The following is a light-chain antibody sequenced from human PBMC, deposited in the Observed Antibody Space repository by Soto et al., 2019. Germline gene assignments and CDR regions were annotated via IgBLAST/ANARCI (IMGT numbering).Light chain of an antibody. Sequence: EIVLTQSPATLSLSPGERATLSCRASQGVSSYLGWYQQKPGQAPRLLIYDASNRATGIPARFSGSGAGTDFTLTISSLEPEDVAVYYCQQRCTWPLTFGGGTKVEIK. J-gene: IGKJ4*01. CDR2: DAS. V-gene: IGKV3-11*01. CDR3: QQRCTWPLT. CDR1: QGVSSY.